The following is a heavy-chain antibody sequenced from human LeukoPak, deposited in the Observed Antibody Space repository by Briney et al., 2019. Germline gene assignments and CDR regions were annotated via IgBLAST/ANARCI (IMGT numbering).Heavy chain of an antibody. Sequence: ASVKVSCKVSGYTLTELSMHWVRQAPGKGLEWMGGFDPEDGETIYAQKFQGRVTMTEDTSTDTAYMELSSLRSEDTAVYYCATEESSYDSSGYYFWDWGQGTLVTVSS. CDR2: FDPEDGET. CDR1: GYTLTELS. CDR3: ATEESSYDSSGYYFWD. D-gene: IGHD3-22*01. V-gene: IGHV1-24*01. J-gene: IGHJ4*02.